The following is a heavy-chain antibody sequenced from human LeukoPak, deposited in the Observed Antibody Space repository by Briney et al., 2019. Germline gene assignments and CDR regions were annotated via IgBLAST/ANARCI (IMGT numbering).Heavy chain of an antibody. CDR3: SLGYCSGGSCYYDY. CDR2: ISAYNGNT. V-gene: IGHV1-18*04. Sequence: GASVKVSCKASGYTFTGYGISWVRQAPGQGLEWMGWISAYNGNTNYAQKLQGRVTMTTDTSTSTAYMELRSLRSDDTAVYYCSLGYCSGGSCYYDYWGLGTLVTVSS. CDR1: GYTFTGYG. J-gene: IGHJ4*02. D-gene: IGHD2-15*01.